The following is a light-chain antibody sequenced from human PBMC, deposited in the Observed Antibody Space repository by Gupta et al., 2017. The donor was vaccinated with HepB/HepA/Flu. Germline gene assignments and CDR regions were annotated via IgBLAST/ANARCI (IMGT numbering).Light chain of an antibody. J-gene: IGLJ3*02. CDR1: SSNIGAGYD. CDR2: GNN. CDR3: QSYDSSLSGWV. V-gene: IGLV1-40*01. Sequence: QSVLTQPPSVSGAPGQGVPISCTGSSSNIGAGYDVHWYQQLPGTAPKVLTYGNNKRPSGVPDRFSGSKSGTSASLAITGLQAEDETDYYCQSYDSSLSGWVFGGGTKLTVL.